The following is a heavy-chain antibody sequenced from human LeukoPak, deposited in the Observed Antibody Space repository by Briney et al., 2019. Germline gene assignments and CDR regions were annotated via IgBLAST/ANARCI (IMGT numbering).Heavy chain of an antibody. V-gene: IGHV3-7*01. CDR1: GFSFSSYW. CDR2: IKQDGSEK. J-gene: IGHJ4*02. Sequence: PGGSLRLSCAASGFSFSSYWMSWVRQAPGKGLEWVANIKQDGSEKSYVDSVKGRFTISRDNAWNSLYLQMDNLRAEDTGVYYCARDFYDGFALDYWGQGTLVTVSS. CDR3: ARDFYDGFALDY. D-gene: IGHD2/OR15-2a*01.